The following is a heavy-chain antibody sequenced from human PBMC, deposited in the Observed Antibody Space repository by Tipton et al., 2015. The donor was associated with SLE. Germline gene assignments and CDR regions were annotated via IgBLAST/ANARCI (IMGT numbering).Heavy chain of an antibody. CDR3: ARGGASVLIRNCYFDY. D-gene: IGHD2-8*01. V-gene: IGHV4-61*02. Sequence: TLSLTCNVSVYSISSSHWWGWIRQPAGKGLEWIGRIHASGSSGSTEYNPSLKSRVSMSLDTSKNQFSLNLTSVTAADTALYYCARGGASVLIRNCYFDYWGQGSLGTVSS. J-gene: IGHJ4*01. CDR2: IHASGSSGST. CDR1: VYSISSSHW.